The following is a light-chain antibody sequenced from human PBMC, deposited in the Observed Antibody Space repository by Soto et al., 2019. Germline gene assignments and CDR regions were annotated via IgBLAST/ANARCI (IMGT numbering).Light chain of an antibody. CDR3: SSYTSSSTWV. CDR2: DVS. CDR1: SSDVGGYNY. J-gene: IGLJ3*02. Sequence: QSALTQPASVSGSPGQSITISCTGTSSDVGGYNYVSWYQQHPGKAPKLMIYDVSSRPSGISIRFSGSKSGNTASLTISGLQAEDEAHYYCSSYTSSSTWVFGGGPKVTVL. V-gene: IGLV2-14*03.